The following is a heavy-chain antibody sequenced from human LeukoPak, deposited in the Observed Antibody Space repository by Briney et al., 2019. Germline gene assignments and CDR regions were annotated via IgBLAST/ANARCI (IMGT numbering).Heavy chain of an antibody. CDR3: ARSGRGLATRFDP. Sequence: SETLSLTCTVSGGSISSYYWSWIRQPPGKGLDWIGYIYYTGSTNYNPSLKSRVTLSVDTSKNQFSLKLSSVTAADTAVYYCARSGRGLATRFDPWGQGVLVTVSS. V-gene: IGHV4-59*13. CDR1: GGSISSYY. J-gene: IGHJ5*02. D-gene: IGHD1-26*01. CDR2: IYYTGST.